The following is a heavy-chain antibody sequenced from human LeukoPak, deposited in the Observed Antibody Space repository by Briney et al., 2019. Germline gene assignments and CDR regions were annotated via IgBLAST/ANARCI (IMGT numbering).Heavy chain of an antibody. D-gene: IGHD2-21*01. Sequence: GGSLRLSCAASGFTFSSYSMNWVRQAPGKGLEWVSYISSSSSTIYYADSVKGRFTISRDNAKNSLYLQMNSLRAEDTAVYYCAKEETVIAMVYWGQGTLVTVSS. CDR3: AKEETVIAMVY. V-gene: IGHV3-48*04. CDR2: ISSSSSTI. CDR1: GFTFSSYS. J-gene: IGHJ4*02.